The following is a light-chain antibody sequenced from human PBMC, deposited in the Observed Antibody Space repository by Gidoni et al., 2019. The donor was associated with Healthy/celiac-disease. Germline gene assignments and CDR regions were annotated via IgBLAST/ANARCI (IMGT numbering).Light chain of an antibody. CDR3: QQSYSTPYT. Sequence: DIQMTQSPSSLSASVGDRVTITCRASQSISSYLNWYQQKPGKAPKLLIYAASSLQSGVPSRFSGSGSGTDFTLTISSLQPEDFATYYGQQSYSTPYTXGXGTKLEIK. V-gene: IGKV1-39*01. J-gene: IGKJ2*01. CDR1: QSISSY. CDR2: AAS.